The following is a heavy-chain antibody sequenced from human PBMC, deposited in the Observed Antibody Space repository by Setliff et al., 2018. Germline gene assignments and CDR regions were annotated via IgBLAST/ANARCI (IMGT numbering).Heavy chain of an antibody. CDR3: ARHKVIKKEFIRLTWFDP. D-gene: IGHD3-10*01. J-gene: IGHJ5*02. V-gene: IGHV4-39*01. Sequence: SETLSLTCTVSGGSISSRSYHWGWIRQPPGKGLEWIGSISDSGITSYYPSLKSRVTVSVDTSKNQFSLKLNSVTAADTAVYYCARHKVIKKEFIRLTWFDPWGQGTPVTVSS. CDR1: GGSISSRSYH. CDR2: ISDSGIT.